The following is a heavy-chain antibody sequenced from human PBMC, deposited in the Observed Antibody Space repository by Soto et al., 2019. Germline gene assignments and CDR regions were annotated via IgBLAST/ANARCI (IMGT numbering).Heavy chain of an antibody. D-gene: IGHD3-3*01. CDR3: AVSVSGVVLHSYYRMDV. J-gene: IGHJ6*02. Sequence: QVQLVQSGAEVREPGSSVKVSCKASGGSFISYAFSWLRQAPGLGLEWMGGIIPMFGSANYAQKFLGRFTFSADDSSSTVYMEISGLTPENTGFVFCAVSVSGVVLHSYYRMDVWGPGTSVTVSS. CDR2: IIPMFGSA. CDR1: GGSFISYA. V-gene: IGHV1-69*01.